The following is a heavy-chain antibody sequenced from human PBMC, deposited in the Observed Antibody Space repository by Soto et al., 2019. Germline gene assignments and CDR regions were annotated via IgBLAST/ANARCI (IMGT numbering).Heavy chain of an antibody. V-gene: IGHV1-69*12. J-gene: IGHJ6*02. CDR3: ARDKDRQHLGGNYYYGIDV. Sequence: QVQLVQSGAEVKKPGSSVTVSCKASGGTFGNSAISWVRQAPGQGLEWMGGSNPIFPTPDYAQKFQGRVTITADESTSTAYTELTSLGSDDTAVYYCARDKDRQHLGGNYYYGIDVWGQGTTVTVSS. CDR1: GGTFGNSA. CDR2: SNPIFPTP. D-gene: IGHD3-3*02.